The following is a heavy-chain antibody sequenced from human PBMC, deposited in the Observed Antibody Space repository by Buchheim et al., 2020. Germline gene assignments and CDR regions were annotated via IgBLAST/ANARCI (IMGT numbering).Heavy chain of an antibody. Sequence: EVQLVESGGGLVQPGGSLRLSCAASGFTFSSYSMNWVRQAPGKGLEWVSYISSSSSTIYYADSVKGRFPISRDNAKNSLYLQMNSLRAEDTAVYYCARDRSWQWPQATGYWGQGTL. D-gene: IGHD6-19*01. V-gene: IGHV3-48*01. CDR1: GFTFSSYS. CDR2: ISSSSSTI. CDR3: ARDRSWQWPQATGY. J-gene: IGHJ4*02.